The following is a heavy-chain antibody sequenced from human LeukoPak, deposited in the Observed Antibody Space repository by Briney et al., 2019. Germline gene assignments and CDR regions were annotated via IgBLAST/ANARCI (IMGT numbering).Heavy chain of an antibody. Sequence: PGGSPRLSCAASGFTFSAYWMNWVRQSPGRGLERVASIKKDGSEKYYVDSVKGRFTISRDNAKNTLYLQMNTLRVEDTAVYYCTRDLMDYDVSTGLHHYYMDVWGQGTTVTVSS. CDR1: GFTFSAYW. V-gene: IGHV3-7*01. J-gene: IGHJ6*02. CDR3: TRDLMDYDVSTGLHHYYMDV. D-gene: IGHD3-9*01. CDR2: IKKDGSEK.